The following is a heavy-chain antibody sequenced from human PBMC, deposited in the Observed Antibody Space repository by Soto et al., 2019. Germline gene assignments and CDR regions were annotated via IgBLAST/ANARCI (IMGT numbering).Heavy chain of an antibody. V-gene: IGHV1-3*01. J-gene: IGHJ4*02. CDR2: INPANGVT. CDR1: GYTFTTIF. Sequence: QVQLVQSGAEVKKPGASVKLSCKTSGYTFTTIFLHWLRQAPGQRLEWMGWINPANGVTMNSQKFLGRVSNTRDTSATTAYMELTSLTSDDTAVYYCARGPSCGCFDFWGQGTLVTVSS. D-gene: IGHD5-12*01. CDR3: ARGPSCGCFDF.